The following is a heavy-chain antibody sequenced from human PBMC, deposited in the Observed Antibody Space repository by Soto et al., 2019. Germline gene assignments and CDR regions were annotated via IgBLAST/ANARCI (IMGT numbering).Heavy chain of an antibody. CDR2: FDPEDGET. Sequence: ASVKVSCKVSGYTLTELSMHWVRQAPGKGLEWMGGFDPEDGETIYAQKNQGRVTMTEDTSTDTSYMELSSLRSEDTAVYYCATGPVANYDILTGYYNDYWGQGTLVTVSS. CDR1: GYTLTELS. J-gene: IGHJ4*02. D-gene: IGHD3-9*01. CDR3: ATGPVANYDILTGYYNDY. V-gene: IGHV1-24*01.